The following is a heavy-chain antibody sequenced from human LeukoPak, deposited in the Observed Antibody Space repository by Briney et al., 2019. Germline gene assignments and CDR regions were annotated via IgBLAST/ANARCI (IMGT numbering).Heavy chain of an antibody. CDR2: IYHSGST. V-gene: IGHV4-59*08. J-gene: IGHJ4*02. D-gene: IGHD3-10*01. CDR1: GGSIRSYY. CDR3: ARHYDSGSYPLDY. Sequence: PSETLSLTCTVSGGSIRSYYWSWLRQPTGKGLEWIGHIYHSGSTNYNPSLKSRVTMSIDTSKNQFSLKLSSVTAADTAVYYCARHYDSGSYPLDYWGQGALVTVSS.